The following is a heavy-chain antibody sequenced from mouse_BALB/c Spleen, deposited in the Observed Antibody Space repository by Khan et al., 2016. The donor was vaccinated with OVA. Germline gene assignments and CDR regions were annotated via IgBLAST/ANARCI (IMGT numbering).Heavy chain of an antibody. Sequence: EVQLLESGGDLVKPGGSLKLSCAASGFTFSSYSMSWVRQTPDKRLEWVATISSDGDYTYFPDSVKGRFTISRDNAKNTLNLQMSSLKSEDTALYYGASHLTGTFAYWGQGTLVTVSA. V-gene: IGHV5-6*01. D-gene: IGHD4-1*01. CDR2: ISSDGDYT. J-gene: IGHJ3*01. CDR3: ASHLTGTFAY. CDR1: GFTFSSYS.